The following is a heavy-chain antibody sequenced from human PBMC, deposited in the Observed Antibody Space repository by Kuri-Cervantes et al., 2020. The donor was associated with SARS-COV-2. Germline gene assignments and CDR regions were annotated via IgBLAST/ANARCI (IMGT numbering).Heavy chain of an antibody. J-gene: IGHJ5*02. Sequence: GSLRLSCTVSGGSISSSSYYWGWIRQPPGKGLGWIGSIYYSGSTYYNPSLKSRVTISVDTSKNQFSLKLSSVTAADTAVYYCARLTGYSSGWYWASWWFDPWGQGTLVTVSS. CDR2: IYYSGST. CDR1: GGSISSSSYY. D-gene: IGHD6-19*01. V-gene: IGHV4-39*01. CDR3: ARLTGYSSGWYWASWWFDP.